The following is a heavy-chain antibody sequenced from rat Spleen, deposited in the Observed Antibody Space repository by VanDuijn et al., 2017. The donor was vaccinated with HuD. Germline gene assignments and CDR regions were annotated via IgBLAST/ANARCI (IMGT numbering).Heavy chain of an antibody. CDR3: TRGNYYFDY. D-gene: IGHD1-10*01. Sequence: QVQLKESGPGLVQPSQTLSLTCTVSGFSLTNLGLTWVRQPLGKGLAWMGGIWGDGSTDYNSALNSRLSISRDTSKSQVFLKMNSLQTDDTAIYFCTRGNYYFDYWGQGVMVTVSS. CDR2: IWGDGST. CDR1: GFSLTNLG. V-gene: IGHV2-1*01. J-gene: IGHJ2*01.